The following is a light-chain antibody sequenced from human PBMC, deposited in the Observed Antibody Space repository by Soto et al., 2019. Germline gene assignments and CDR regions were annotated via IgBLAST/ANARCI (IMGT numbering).Light chain of an antibody. CDR3: QQANSFPFP. V-gene: IGKV1-12*02. CDR1: QAISRS. CDR2: AAS. J-gene: IGKJ3*01. Sequence: DIQMTQSPSSVSASVGDRVTITCRASQAISRSLAWYQQKPGEAPKLLIYAASILHSGVPSRFSGSESGTDFTLTITRLQPEGFASYYCQQANSFPFPFGPGTKV.